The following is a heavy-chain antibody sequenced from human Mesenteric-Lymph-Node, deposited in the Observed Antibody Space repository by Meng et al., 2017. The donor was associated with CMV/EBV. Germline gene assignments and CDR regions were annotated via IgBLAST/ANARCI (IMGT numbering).Heavy chain of an antibody. V-gene: IGHV1-8*03. CDR3: ARGGKIGYCSGGSCYRAYYYGMDV. D-gene: IGHD2-15*01. J-gene: IGHJ6*02. Sequence: ASVKVSCKASGYTFTSYDINWVRQASGQGPEWVGWMNTNSGNTGYAQKFQGRVTITRNTSISTAYMKLSSVTAADTAVYYCARGGKIGYCSGGSCYRAYYYGMDVWGQGTTVTVSS. CDR1: GYTFTSYD. CDR2: MNTNSGNT.